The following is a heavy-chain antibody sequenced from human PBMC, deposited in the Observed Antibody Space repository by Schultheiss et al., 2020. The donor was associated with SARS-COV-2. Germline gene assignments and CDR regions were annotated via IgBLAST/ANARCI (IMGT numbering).Heavy chain of an antibody. V-gene: IGHV4-38-2*02. CDR3: AKDRGIQLWISTLFFDY. CDR1: GYSISSGYY. CDR2: IYHSGST. Sequence: SQTLSLTCAVSGYSISSGYYWGWIRQPPGKGLEWIGSIYHSGSTYYNPSLKSRVTISLDTSKNQFSLKLSSVTAADTAVYYCAKDRGIQLWISTLFFDYWGQGTLVTVSS. D-gene: IGHD5-18*01. J-gene: IGHJ4*02.